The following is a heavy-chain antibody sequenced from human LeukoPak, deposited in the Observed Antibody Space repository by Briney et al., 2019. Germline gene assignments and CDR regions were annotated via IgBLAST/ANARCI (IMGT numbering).Heavy chain of an antibody. CDR2: IHYSEST. Sequence: SETLSLTCIVSGGSTSSYHWSWIRQPPGKGLEWIGYIHYSESTNYNPSLKSRVTISLDTSKNQFSLKLSSVTAADTAVYYCARLFWSDSHSFDYWGQGTLVTVSS. CDR1: GGSTSSYH. CDR3: ARLFWSDSHSFDY. V-gene: IGHV4-59*01. D-gene: IGHD3-3*01. J-gene: IGHJ4*02.